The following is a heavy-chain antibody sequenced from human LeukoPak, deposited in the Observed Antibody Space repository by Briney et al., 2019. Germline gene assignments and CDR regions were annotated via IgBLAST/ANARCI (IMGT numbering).Heavy chain of an antibody. V-gene: IGHV4-34*01. CDR2: INARGDT. Sequence: SETLSLTCAVYGWSFNDYYWNWVRQPPGKGLEWIGEINARGDTNYNPSLKSRVTISVDSSKNQFSLTLTSMIAADTAVYYCARGQVPAARGYNWFDPWGQGTLVTVSS. D-gene: IGHD2-2*01. CDR3: ARGQVPAARGYNWFDP. J-gene: IGHJ5*02. CDR1: GWSFNDYY.